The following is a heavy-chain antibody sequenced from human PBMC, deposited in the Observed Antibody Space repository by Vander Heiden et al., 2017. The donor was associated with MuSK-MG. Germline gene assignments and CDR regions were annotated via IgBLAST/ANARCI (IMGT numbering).Heavy chain of an antibody. Sequence: QVQLVQPGSELTKPGASVKVSCKASGYTFTGYAMNWVRQAPGQGLEWMGWISTNTGSPTYAQGFTGRFVFPLDTSVSTAYLQISSLKAEDTAVYYCAREGGELFQRWGFDPWGQGTLVTVSS. J-gene: IGHJ5*02. CDR1: GYTFTGYA. D-gene: IGHD3-10*01. CDR3: AREGGELFQRWGFDP. CDR2: ISTNTGSP. V-gene: IGHV7-4-1*02.